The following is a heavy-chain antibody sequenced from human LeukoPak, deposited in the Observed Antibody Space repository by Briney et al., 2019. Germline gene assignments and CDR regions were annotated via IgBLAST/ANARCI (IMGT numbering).Heavy chain of an antibody. CDR1: GFTFSSYG. CDR3: AKSTYYYDSSGYIDY. D-gene: IGHD3-22*01. CDR2: IRYDGSNK. V-gene: IGHV3-30*02. Sequence: GGSLRLSCAASGFTFSSYGMHWVRPAPGKGLEWVAFIRYDGSNKYYADSVKGRFTISRDNSKNTLYLQMNSLRPEDTAVYYCAKSTYYYDSSGYIDYWGQGTLVTVSS. J-gene: IGHJ4*02.